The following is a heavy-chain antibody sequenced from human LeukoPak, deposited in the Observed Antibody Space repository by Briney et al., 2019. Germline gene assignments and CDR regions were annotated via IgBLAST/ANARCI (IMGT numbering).Heavy chain of an antibody. CDR3: ARDPNGDYVGAFGM. Sequence: GGSLRLSCTASGFTFSDYAMMWVRQSPGKGPEWVAAIRGDGHGPFYADSVRGRFTISRDNSKYTLFLQMDSLRAEDTAVYYCARDPNGDYVGAFGMWGPGTMVTVSS. J-gene: IGHJ3*02. CDR1: GFTFSDYA. D-gene: IGHD4-17*01. CDR2: IRGDGHGP. V-gene: IGHV3-23*01.